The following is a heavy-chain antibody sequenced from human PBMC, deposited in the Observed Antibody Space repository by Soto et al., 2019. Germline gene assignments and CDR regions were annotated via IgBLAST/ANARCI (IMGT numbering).Heavy chain of an antibody. V-gene: IGHV3-23*01. Sequence: QPGGSLRLSCAASGFTFSSYAMSWVRQAPGKGLEWVSAISGSGGSTYYADSVKGRFTISRDNSKNTLYLQMNSLRAEDTAVYYCAKDPAPPNYDILTGYYKFDYGMDVWGQGTTVTVSS. CDR3: AKDPAPPNYDILTGYYKFDYGMDV. D-gene: IGHD3-9*01. J-gene: IGHJ6*02. CDR2: ISGSGGST. CDR1: GFTFSSYA.